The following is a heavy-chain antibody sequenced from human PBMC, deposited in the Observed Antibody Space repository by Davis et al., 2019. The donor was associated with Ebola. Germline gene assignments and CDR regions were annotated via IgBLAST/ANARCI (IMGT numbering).Heavy chain of an antibody. CDR2: INPSGGST. Sequence: AASVKVSCKASRYTFTSYYMHWVRQAPGQGLEWMGIINPSGGSTSYAQKFQGRVTMTRDTSTSTVYMELSSLRSEDTAVYYCAREEVATNGDYYYYGMDVWGQGTTVTVSS. D-gene: IGHD5-12*01. V-gene: IGHV1-46*01. J-gene: IGHJ6*02. CDR3: AREEVATNGDYYYYGMDV. CDR1: RYTFTSYY.